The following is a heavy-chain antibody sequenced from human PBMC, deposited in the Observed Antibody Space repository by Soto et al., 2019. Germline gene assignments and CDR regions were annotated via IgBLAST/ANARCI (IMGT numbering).Heavy chain of an antibody. Sequence: PSETLSLTCTVSGGSISSSSYYWGWIRQPPGKGLEWIGSIYYSGSTYYNPSLKSRVTISVDTSKNQFSLKLSSVTAADTAVYYCARLDHDSRWGQGTLVTVSS. V-gene: IGHV4-39*01. D-gene: IGHD3-16*01. CDR2: IYYSGST. CDR1: GGSISSSSYY. CDR3: ARLDHDSR. J-gene: IGHJ4*02.